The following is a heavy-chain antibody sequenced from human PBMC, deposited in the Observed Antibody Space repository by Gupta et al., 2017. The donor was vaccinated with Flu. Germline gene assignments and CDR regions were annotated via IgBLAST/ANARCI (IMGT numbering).Heavy chain of an antibody. Sequence: SGGSINNYYWSCVRLPPGKGLEWIGNIYHSGSTQYNPSLKSRLTISIDTSKKFFSLRLSSVSTADTAVYYCARVTTTAPDHWGQGTLVTVSS. V-gene: IGHV4-59*01. J-gene: IGHJ4*02. CDR2: IYHSGST. D-gene: IGHD1-1*01. CDR3: ARVTTTAPDH. CDR1: GGSINNYY.